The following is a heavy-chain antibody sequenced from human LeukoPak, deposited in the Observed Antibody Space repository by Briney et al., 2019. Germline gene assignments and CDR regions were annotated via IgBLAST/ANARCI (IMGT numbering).Heavy chain of an antibody. Sequence: SETLSLTCAVYGGSFSGYYWSWIRQPPGKGLEWIGEINHSGSTNYNPSLKSRVTISVDTSKNQFSLKLSSVTAADTAVYYCARVHHTSITIFGDNWFDPWGQGTLVTVSS. V-gene: IGHV4-34*01. CDR1: GGSFSGYY. CDR3: ARVHHTSITIFGDNWFDP. J-gene: IGHJ5*02. CDR2: INHSGST. D-gene: IGHD3-3*01.